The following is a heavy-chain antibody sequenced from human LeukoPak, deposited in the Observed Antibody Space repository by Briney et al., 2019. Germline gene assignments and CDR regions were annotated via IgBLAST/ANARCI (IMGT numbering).Heavy chain of an antibody. CDR2: IYDSGSI. D-gene: IGHD6-13*01. J-gene: IGHJ5*02. V-gene: IGHV4-59*01. Sequence: PSETLSLTCTVSGGSISSYYWSWIRQSPGKGLEWVGYIYDSGSINYSPSLKSRVTISVDTSKNHFSLRLGSVTAADTAVYYCARGIAEGILFDPWGQGTRVTVSS. CDR3: ARGIAEGILFDP. CDR1: GGSISSYY.